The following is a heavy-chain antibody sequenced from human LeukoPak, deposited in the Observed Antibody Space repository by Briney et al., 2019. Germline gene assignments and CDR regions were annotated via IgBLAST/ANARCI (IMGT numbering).Heavy chain of an antibody. J-gene: IGHJ4*02. Sequence: GGSLRLSCAASGFTFSSYSMNWVRQAPGKGLEWVSVISSDGTTTAYADSVKGRFTISRDNAKNTLYLQMNSLRAEDTAIYYCVKDGGKSFSTTYDYWGQGTLVTVSS. CDR2: ISSDGTTT. CDR3: VKDGGKSFSTTYDY. D-gene: IGHD2-15*01. CDR1: GFTFSSYS. V-gene: IGHV3-74*01.